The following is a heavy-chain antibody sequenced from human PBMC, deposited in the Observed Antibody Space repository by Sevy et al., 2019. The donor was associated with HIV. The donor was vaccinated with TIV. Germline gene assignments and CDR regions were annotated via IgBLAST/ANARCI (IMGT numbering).Heavy chain of an antibody. D-gene: IGHD6-19*01. J-gene: IGHJ4*02. CDR1: GYTFTGYY. Sequence: ASVKVSCKASGYTFTGYYMHWVRQARGQGLEWMGWINPNSGGTNYAQRFQGRVTMTRDTSISTAYMELSRLRSDDTALYYCARDEQWLAYYFDYWGQGTLVTVSS. V-gene: IGHV1-2*02. CDR2: INPNSGGT. CDR3: ARDEQWLAYYFDY.